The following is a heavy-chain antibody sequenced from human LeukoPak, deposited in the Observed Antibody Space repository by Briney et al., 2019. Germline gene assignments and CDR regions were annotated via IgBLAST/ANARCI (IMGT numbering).Heavy chain of an antibody. Sequence: GGSLRLSCAASGFTFSNTWMNWVRQAPGKGLELVGRIQSKTDGGTTEYAAPVKGRFTISRDDSKTPLYLQLNSLTTEDTAVYYCATLTVRGVINIWGQGTLVTVSS. D-gene: IGHD3-10*01. J-gene: IGHJ4*02. CDR2: IQSKTDGGTT. V-gene: IGHV3-15*01. CDR1: GFTFSNTW. CDR3: ATLTVRGVINI.